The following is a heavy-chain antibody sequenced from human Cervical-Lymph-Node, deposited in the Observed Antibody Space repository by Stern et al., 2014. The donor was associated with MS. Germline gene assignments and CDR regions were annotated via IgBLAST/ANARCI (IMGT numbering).Heavy chain of an antibody. CDR2: ISSSGGT. Sequence: QMQLQESGPGLVKPSETLSLTCTVSGGSTSSYYWSWIRQPPGKGLEWIGYISSSGGTKYNPSLKSRVTISLDTSKNHFSLHLRLVTAADTAVYYCARGYTTSSGRPDYWGQGTLVTVSS. D-gene: IGHD6-6*01. V-gene: IGHV4-59*08. CDR3: ARGYTTSSGRPDY. J-gene: IGHJ4*02. CDR1: GGSTSSYY.